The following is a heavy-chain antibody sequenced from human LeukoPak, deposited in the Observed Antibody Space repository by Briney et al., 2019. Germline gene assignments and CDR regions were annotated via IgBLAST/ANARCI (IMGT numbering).Heavy chain of an antibody. D-gene: IGHD5-24*01. CDR2: ISSSSSYI. CDR3: AMTVEMATIVDY. CDR1: GFTLSSYS. Sequence: GGSLRLSCAASGFTLSSYSMNWVRQAPGKGLEWVSSISSSSSYIYYADSVKGRFTISRDNAKNSLYLQMNSLRAEDTAVYYCAMTVEMATIVDYWGQGTLVTVSS. J-gene: IGHJ4*02. V-gene: IGHV3-21*01.